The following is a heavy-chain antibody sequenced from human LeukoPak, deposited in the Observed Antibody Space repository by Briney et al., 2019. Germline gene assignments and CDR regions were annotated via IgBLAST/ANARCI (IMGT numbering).Heavy chain of an antibody. D-gene: IGHD6-6*01. J-gene: IGHJ4*02. V-gene: IGHV3-23*01. CDR1: GFTFSSYD. Sequence: PGGSLRLSCTASGFTFSSYDMSWVRQAPGKALEWVSSISEIISGTYYADSVKGRFTISRDTSKNTLYLQMNSLRAKDTAIYYCARASSSSRPYYFDYWGQGTLVTVSS. CDR2: ISEIISGT. CDR3: ARASSSSRPYYFDY.